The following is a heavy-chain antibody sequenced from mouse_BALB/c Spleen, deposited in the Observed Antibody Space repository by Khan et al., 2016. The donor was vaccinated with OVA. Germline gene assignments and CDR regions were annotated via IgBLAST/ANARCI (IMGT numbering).Heavy chain of an antibody. V-gene: IGHV2-9*02. Sequence: VQLVESGPGLVAPSQSLSITCTVSGYSLTSYGVHWVRQPPGTGLEWLGLIWAGVSTNYNSSLMSRLNISKDNSKSQVFLKMNRLQTDDTAMYYCARLEDIWGQGTTLTVSS. J-gene: IGHJ2*01. D-gene: IGHD1-3*01. CDR2: IWAGVST. CDR3: ARLEDI. CDR1: GYSLTSYG.